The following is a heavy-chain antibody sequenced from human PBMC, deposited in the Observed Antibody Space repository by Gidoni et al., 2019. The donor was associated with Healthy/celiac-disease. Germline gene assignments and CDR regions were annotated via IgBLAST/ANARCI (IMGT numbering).Heavy chain of an antibody. CDR3: AREGLLMTTVTVKRYYGMDV. CDR1: GFTFSSYS. Sequence: EVQLVESGGGLVKPGGSLRLSCAASGFTFSSYSMNWVRQAPGKGLEWVSSISSSSSYIYYADSVKGRFTISRDNAKNSLYLQMNSLRAEDTAVYYCAREGLLMTTVTVKRYYGMDVWGQGTTVTVSS. D-gene: IGHD4-4*01. J-gene: IGHJ6*02. CDR2: ISSSSSYI. V-gene: IGHV3-21*01.